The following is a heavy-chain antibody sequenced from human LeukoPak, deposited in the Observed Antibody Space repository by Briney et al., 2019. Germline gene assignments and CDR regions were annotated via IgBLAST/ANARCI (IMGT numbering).Heavy chain of an antibody. D-gene: IGHD3-22*01. J-gene: IGHJ4*02. Sequence: GASVKVSCKASGFTFTSSAVQWVRQARGQRLEWIGWIVVGSGNTNYAQKFQERVTITRDMSTSTAYMELSSLRSEDTAVYYCARGGIYYDSSGSFDYWGQGTLVTVSS. CDR1: GFTFTSSA. CDR3: ARGGIYYDSSGSFDY. V-gene: IGHV1-58*01. CDR2: IVVGSGNT.